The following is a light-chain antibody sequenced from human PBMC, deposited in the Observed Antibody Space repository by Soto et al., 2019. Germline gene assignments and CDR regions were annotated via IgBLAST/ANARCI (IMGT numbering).Light chain of an antibody. V-gene: IGKV1-5*01. CDR1: QTISSS. Sequence: DIQMTQFPSTLSASVGDRVTFTCRASQTISSSLAWYQHKPGKAPKLLIFDATTLQTGVPSRFSGSGFGTEFTLTITGLQPDDFATYYCQQHNDYTAVTFGQGTRLEIK. CDR3: QQHNDYTAVT. J-gene: IGKJ2*01. CDR2: DAT.